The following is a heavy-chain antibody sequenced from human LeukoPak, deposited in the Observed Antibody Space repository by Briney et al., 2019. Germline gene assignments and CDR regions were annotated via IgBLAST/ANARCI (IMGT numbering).Heavy chain of an antibody. D-gene: IGHD5-12*01. CDR2: IYYSGST. V-gene: IGHV4-59*08. CDR3: ARMVATVFRFDP. J-gene: IGHJ5*02. Sequence: SETLSLTCTVSGGSISSYYWSWIRQPPGKGLEWTGYIYYSGSTNYNPSLKSRVTISVDTSKNQFSLKLSSVTAADTAVYYCARMVATVFRFDPWGQGTLVTVSS. CDR1: GGSISSYY.